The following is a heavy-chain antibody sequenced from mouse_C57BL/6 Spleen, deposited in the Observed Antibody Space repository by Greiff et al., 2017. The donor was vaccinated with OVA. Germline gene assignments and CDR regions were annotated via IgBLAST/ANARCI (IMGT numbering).Heavy chain of an antibody. J-gene: IGHJ4*01. Sequence: EVKVVESEGGLVQPGSSMKLSCTASGFTFSDYYMAWVRQVPEKGLEWVANINYDGSSTYYLDSLKSRFIISRDNAKNILYLQMSSLKSEDTATYYCARERTGTGAMDYWGQGTSVTVSS. V-gene: IGHV5-16*01. CDR3: ARERTGTGAMDY. D-gene: IGHD4-1*01. CDR1: GFTFSDYY. CDR2: INYDGSST.